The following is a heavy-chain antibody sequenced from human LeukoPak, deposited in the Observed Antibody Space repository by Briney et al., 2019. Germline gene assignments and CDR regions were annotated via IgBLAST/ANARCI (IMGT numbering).Heavy chain of an antibody. CDR1: GFTFSNYG. Sequence: QPGRSLRLSCAASGFTFSNYGMHWVRQAPGKGLEWVAVISYDGSNKYYADSVKSRFTISRDNSKNTLYLQMNSLRAEDTAVYYCAKGMARKLWSYFDYWGQGTLVTVSS. D-gene: IGHD5-18*01. J-gene: IGHJ4*02. CDR3: AKGMARKLWSYFDY. CDR2: ISYDGSNK. V-gene: IGHV3-30*18.